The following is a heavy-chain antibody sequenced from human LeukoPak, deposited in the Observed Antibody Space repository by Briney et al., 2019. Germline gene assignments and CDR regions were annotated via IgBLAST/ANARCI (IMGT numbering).Heavy chain of an antibody. J-gene: IGHJ4*02. D-gene: IGHD3-10*01. CDR3: AAYGSGSYLAY. V-gene: IGHV4-59*01. CDR1: GGSISSYY. Sequence: PSETLSLTCTVSGGSISSYYWSWIRQPPGKGLAWIGYIYYSGSTNYNPSLKSRVTISVDTSKNQFSLKLSSVTAADTAVYYCAAYGSGSYLAYWGQGTLVTVSS. CDR2: IYYSGST.